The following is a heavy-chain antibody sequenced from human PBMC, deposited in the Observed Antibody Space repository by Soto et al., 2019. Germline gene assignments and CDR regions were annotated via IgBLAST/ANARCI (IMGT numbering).Heavy chain of an antibody. J-gene: IGHJ6*02. Sequence: QVQLVQSGAEVKQSGASVKVSCKASGYDFTAYDINWVRQASGQWLEWMGWMNPINGATGSARRFQGRVSMTRNTATGTAYLELTSLRSDDSAVYYCGRGPSPREPAGGTPYYYAMDVWGQGTTVTVSS. D-gene: IGHD6-13*01. V-gene: IGHV1-8*02. CDR2: MNPINGAT. CDR1: GYDFTAYD. CDR3: GRGPSPREPAGGTPYYYAMDV.